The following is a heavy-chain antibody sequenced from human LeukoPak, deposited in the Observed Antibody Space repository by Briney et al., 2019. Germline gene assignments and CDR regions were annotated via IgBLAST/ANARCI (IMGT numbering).Heavy chain of an antibody. CDR2: IYSGGST. CDR3: ARERARAYFDY. CDR1: GFTVSSNY. J-gene: IGHJ4*02. V-gene: IGHV3-66*01. Sequence: GGSLRLSCAASGFTVSSNYMSWVRQAPGKGLEWVSVIYSGGSTYYADSVKGSFTISRDNSKNTLYLQMNSLRAEDTAVYYCARERARAYFDYWGQGTLVTVSS.